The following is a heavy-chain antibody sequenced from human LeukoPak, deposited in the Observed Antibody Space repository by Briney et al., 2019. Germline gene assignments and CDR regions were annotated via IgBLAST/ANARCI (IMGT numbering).Heavy chain of an antibody. Sequence: PGRSLRLSCAASGFTFSGSPILWVRQASGKGLEWVGRIRGKADNYATAYAASVQGRCTISRDDSQNTAYLQLNSLKTEDTAVYYCTQNNYWGQGALVTVSS. CDR2: IRGKADNYAT. CDR1: GFTFSGSP. J-gene: IGHJ4*02. V-gene: IGHV3-73*01. CDR3: TQNNY.